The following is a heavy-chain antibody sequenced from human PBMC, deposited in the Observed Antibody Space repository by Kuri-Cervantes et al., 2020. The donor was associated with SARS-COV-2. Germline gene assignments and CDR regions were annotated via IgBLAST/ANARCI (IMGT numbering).Heavy chain of an antibody. D-gene: IGHD3-22*01. CDR3: VRGGDIGHYPFDF. Sequence: SQTLPHTCAVSGASIRSAGYSWTWIRQPPGKGLEWIGYIHHGGKTYSYNPSLKSRVTISLDTSRNQFSLKLNSVTAADTAVYYCVRGGDIGHYPFDFWGQGILVTVSS. V-gene: IGHV4-30-2*01. J-gene: IGHJ4*02. CDR1: GASIRSAGYS. CDR2: IHHGGKT.